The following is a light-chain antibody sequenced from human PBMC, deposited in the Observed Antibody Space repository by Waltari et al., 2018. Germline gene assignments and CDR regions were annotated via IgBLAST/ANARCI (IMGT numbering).Light chain of an antibody. CDR2: YDS. Sequence: SYVLTPPPSVAVAPGKTGSVTCGGNNIDSQSVHWYQQKPGQAPVLVISYDSDRPSGIPERFSGSNSGDTATLTISRVEAGDEADYYCQVWDANTDPGVFGTGTEVTVL. V-gene: IGLV3-21*01. J-gene: IGLJ1*01. CDR3: QVWDANTDPGV. CDR1: NIDSQS.